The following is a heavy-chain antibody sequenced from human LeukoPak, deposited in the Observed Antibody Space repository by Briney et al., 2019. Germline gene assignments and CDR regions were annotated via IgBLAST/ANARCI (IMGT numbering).Heavy chain of an antibody. J-gene: IGHJ4*02. V-gene: IGHV3-30*02. CDR3: ARDYYDSSGYYRGGY. Sequence: GGSLRLSCAASGFTFSSYGMHWVRQAPGKGLEWVAFIRYDGSNKYYADSVKVRFTISRDNSKNTLYLQMNSLRAEDTAVYYCARDYYDSSGYYRGGYWGQGTLVTVSS. D-gene: IGHD3-22*01. CDR1: GFTFSSYG. CDR2: IRYDGSNK.